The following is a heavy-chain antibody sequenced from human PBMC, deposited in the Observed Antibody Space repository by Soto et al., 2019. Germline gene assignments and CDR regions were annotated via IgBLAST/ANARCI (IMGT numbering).Heavy chain of an antibody. Sequence: GGSLRLSCAASGFTFSSYSMNWVRQAPGKGLEWVSSISSSSSYIYYADSVKGRFTISRDNAKNSLYLQMNSLGAEDTAVYYCATVGGVLGYCSSTSCYDAFDIWGQGTMVTVSS. CDR3: ATVGGVLGYCSSTSCYDAFDI. J-gene: IGHJ3*02. D-gene: IGHD2-2*01. CDR1: GFTFSSYS. CDR2: ISSSSSYI. V-gene: IGHV3-21*01.